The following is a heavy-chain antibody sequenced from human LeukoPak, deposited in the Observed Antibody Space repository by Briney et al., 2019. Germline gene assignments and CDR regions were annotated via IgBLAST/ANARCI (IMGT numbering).Heavy chain of an antibody. Sequence: PGGSLRLSCAASGFTFSSYGMHWVRQAPGKGLEWVAFIRYDGSNKYYADSVKGRFTISRDSSKNTLYLQMNSLRAEDTAVYYCAKDPLSSSWYFYYMDVWGKGTTVTVSS. CDR1: GFTFSSYG. J-gene: IGHJ6*03. D-gene: IGHD6-13*01. V-gene: IGHV3-30*02. CDR2: IRYDGSNK. CDR3: AKDPLSSSWYFYYMDV.